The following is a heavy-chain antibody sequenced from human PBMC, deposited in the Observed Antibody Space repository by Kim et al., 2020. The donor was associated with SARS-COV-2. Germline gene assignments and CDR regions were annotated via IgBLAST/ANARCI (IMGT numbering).Heavy chain of an antibody. Sequence: GGSLRLSCEASGFTVSSNYMSWVRQAPGKGLEWVSVIYSGGSTYYADSVKGRFTISRDNSKNTLYLQMNSLRAEDTAVYYCASLSSSVLRFLEWSSYGMDVWGQGTTVTVSS. D-gene: IGHD3-3*01. CDR3: ASLSSSVLRFLEWSSYGMDV. J-gene: IGHJ6*02. CDR1: GFTVSSNY. V-gene: IGHV3-53*01. CDR2: IYSGGST.